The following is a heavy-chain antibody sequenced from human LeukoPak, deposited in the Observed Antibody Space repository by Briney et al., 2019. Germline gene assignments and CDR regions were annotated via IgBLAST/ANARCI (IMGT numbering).Heavy chain of an antibody. J-gene: IGHJ4*02. CDR2: IYPGDSDT. Sequence: GESLKISCKGSGYSFTSYWIGWVRQMPGKGPEWMGIIYPGDSDTRYSPSFQGQVTISADKSISTAYLQWSSLKASDTAMYYCATTSVLYDFWSGPPLAPIFDYWGQGTLVTVSS. D-gene: IGHD3-3*01. CDR3: ATTSVLYDFWSGPPLAPIFDY. V-gene: IGHV5-51*01. CDR1: GYSFTSYW.